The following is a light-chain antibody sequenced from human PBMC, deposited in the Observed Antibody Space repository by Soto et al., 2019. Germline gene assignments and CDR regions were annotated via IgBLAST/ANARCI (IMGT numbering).Light chain of an antibody. CDR2: GAS. V-gene: IGKV1-5*01. J-gene: IGKJ4*01. Sequence: DIQMTQSPSTLSASVGDIVTINCRASQIISTWLAWYQQKPGKAPNLLIYGASSLQSGVPSRFSGSGSGTEFTLTISSLQPDDFATYYCQQYNSYPLTFGGGTKVDI. CDR3: QQYNSYPLT. CDR1: QIISTW.